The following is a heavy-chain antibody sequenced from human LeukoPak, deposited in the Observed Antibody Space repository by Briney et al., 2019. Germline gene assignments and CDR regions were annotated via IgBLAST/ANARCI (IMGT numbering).Heavy chain of an antibody. CDR2: IYSDGST. J-gene: IGHJ4*01. Sequence: GGSLRLSCAASGFTVSRNYMSWVRQAPGKGLEWVSEIYSDGSTYYAASVKGRFSISRDSPKNTVHLQMNSLRAEDTAVYFCARAGFYSGWYVVDFWGHGTLITVSS. D-gene: IGHD6-19*01. CDR1: GFTVSRNY. CDR3: ARAGFYSGWYVVDF. V-gene: IGHV3-53*01.